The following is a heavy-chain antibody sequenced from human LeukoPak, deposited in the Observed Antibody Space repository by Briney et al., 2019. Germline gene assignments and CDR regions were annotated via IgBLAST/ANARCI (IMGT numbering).Heavy chain of an antibody. Sequence: SETLSLTCTVSGGSISSSSYYWSWIRQPPGKGLEWIGEINHSGSTNYNPSLKSRVTISVDTSKNQFSLKLSSVTAADTAVYYCARTGLGDSSGYTDYWGQGTLVTVSS. CDR1: GGSISSSSYY. J-gene: IGHJ4*02. CDR2: INHSGST. D-gene: IGHD6-19*01. CDR3: ARTGLGDSSGYTDY. V-gene: IGHV4-39*07.